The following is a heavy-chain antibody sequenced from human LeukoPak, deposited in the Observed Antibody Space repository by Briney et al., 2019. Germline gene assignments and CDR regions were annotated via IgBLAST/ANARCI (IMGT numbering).Heavy chain of an antibody. J-gene: IGHJ5*02. CDR1: GGSISSYY. V-gene: IGHV4-59*01. D-gene: IGHD6-13*01. CDR2: IYYSGRT. CDR3: ARERTAAGSNWFDP. Sequence: SETLSLTCTVSGGSISSYYWSWIRQPPGKGLEWIGYIYYSGRTSYNPSLKSRPTISIDTSKNQLSLQLRSVTAADTAVYYCARERTAAGSNWFDPWGQGTLVTVSS.